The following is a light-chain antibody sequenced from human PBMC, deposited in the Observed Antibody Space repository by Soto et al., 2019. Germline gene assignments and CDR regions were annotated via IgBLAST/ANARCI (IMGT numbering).Light chain of an antibody. J-gene: IGKJ4*01. CDR2: GAS. V-gene: IGKV3-20*01. CDR1: QSVSSSY. Sequence: EIVLTQSPGTLSLSPGERATLSCRASQSVSSSYLAWYQRKPGQAPRLLIYGASSRATGIPDRFSGSGSGTDFTLTISRLEPEDFAVYYCQQFGGSRLTFGGGTKVDIK. CDR3: QQFGGSRLT.